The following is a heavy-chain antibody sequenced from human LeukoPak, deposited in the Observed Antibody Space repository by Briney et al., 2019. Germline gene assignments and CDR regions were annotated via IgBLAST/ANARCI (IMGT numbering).Heavy chain of an antibody. V-gene: IGHV4-34*01. CDR2: INDSGRI. CDR1: GLSYSNYY. Sequence: SETLSLTGSGYGLSYSNYYWMWLRQPPGKGLEWIGEINDSGRINYNPSLMSRVTVSVDTSKNQFSLRLTSVTATDTAVYYCARRWNNGRNYYIDVWGNGATVSVSS. J-gene: IGHJ6*03. CDR3: ARRWNNGRNYYIDV. D-gene: IGHD1/OR15-1a*01.